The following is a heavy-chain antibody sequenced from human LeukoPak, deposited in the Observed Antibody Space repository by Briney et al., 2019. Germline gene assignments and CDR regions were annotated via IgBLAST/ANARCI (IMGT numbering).Heavy chain of an antibody. J-gene: IGHJ4*02. CDR3: ARDSGFSGTQRGEY. CDR2: TRYDGSNK. Sequence: GGSLRLSCAASGFTFSSYGMYWVRQAPGKGLEWVAFTRYDGSNKYYPDSVKGRFTISRDNSKNTLYLQMNSLRAEDTAVYYCARDSGFSGTQRGEYWGQGTLVTVSS. V-gene: IGHV3-30*02. D-gene: IGHD6-6*01. CDR1: GFTFSSYG.